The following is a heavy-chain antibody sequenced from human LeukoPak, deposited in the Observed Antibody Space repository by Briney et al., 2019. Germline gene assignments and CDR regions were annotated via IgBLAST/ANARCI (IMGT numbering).Heavy chain of an antibody. D-gene: IGHD3-10*01. J-gene: IGHJ4*02. CDR2: IYYSGST. Sequence: PSETLSLTCTVSGDSISGYYWSWIRQPPGKGLEWIGYIYYSGSTNYNPSLKSRVTISVDTSKNQFSLKLSSVTAADTAVYYCARVSAYYGSGSYYFPLDYWGQGTLVTVSS. CDR3: ARVSAYYGSGSYYFPLDY. CDR1: GDSISGYY. V-gene: IGHV4-59*01.